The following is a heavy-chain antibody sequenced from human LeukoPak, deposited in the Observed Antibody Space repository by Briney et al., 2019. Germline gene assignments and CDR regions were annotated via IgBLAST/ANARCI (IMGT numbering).Heavy chain of an antibody. J-gene: IGHJ4*02. V-gene: IGHV4-39*01. CDR3: VRHYVLHIVGPSY. Sequence: SETLSLTCTVSGASISSSNFYWDWIRQSPGKGLEWIGNIYYGETTSYNPSFKSRVTISVDSSKNQFSLKVNSVTAADTAMYFCVRHYVLHIVGPSYWGQGILVTVSS. CDR1: GASISSSNFY. CDR2: IYYGETT. D-gene: IGHD1-26*01.